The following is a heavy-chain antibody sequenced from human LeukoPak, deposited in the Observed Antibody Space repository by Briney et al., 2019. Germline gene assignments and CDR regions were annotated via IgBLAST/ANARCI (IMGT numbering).Heavy chain of an antibody. J-gene: IGHJ4*02. CDR3: AREARRYCSSTSCPLQYPYY. Sequence: ASVKVSCKASGGTFSSYALSWVRQAPGQGLEWMGWISAYNGNTNYAQRLQGRVTMTTDTSTSTAYMELRSLRSDDTAVYYCAREARRYCSSTSCPLQYPYYWGQGTLVTVSS. D-gene: IGHD2-2*01. V-gene: IGHV1-18*01. CDR1: GGTFSSYA. CDR2: ISAYNGNT.